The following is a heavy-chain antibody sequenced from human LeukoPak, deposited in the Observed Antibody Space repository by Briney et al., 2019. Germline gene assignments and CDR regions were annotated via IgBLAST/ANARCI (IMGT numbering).Heavy chain of an antibody. J-gene: IGHJ5*02. CDR1: GGSISRGSYY. Sequence: SETLSLTCTVSGGSISRGSYYWSWIRQPAGNGLEWIGRIYTSGSTNYNPSLKSRVTISVDTSKNQFSLNLTSVTAADTAVYYCARFTPQGYGWGGYNRFDPWGQGTLVTVSS. CDR3: ARFTPQGYGWGGYNRFDP. CDR2: IYTSGST. V-gene: IGHV4-61*02. D-gene: IGHD3-16*01.